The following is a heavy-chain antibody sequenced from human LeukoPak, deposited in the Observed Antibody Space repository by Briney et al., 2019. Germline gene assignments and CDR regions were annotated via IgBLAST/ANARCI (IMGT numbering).Heavy chain of an antibody. CDR1: GFTFSSYA. V-gene: IGHV3-23*01. CDR2: IRNSGDST. D-gene: IGHD2-15*01. CDR3: AKQLGYCSDGSCYFPY. J-gene: IGHJ4*02. Sequence: GGTLRLSCAASGFTFSSYAMNWVRQAPGKGLEWVSGIRNSGDSTYYVDSVKGRFTISRDNSQNMLYLQMNSLRAEDAAVYYCAKQLGYCSDGSCYFPYWGQGTLVTVSS.